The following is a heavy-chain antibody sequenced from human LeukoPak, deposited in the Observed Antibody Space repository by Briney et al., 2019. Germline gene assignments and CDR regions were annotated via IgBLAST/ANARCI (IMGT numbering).Heavy chain of an antibody. CDR2: LSGRGGVT. V-gene: IGHV3-23*01. J-gene: IGHJ4*02. CDR3: AKDRLIVLVPSSTNSFDS. D-gene: IGHD2-2*01. Sequence: GGSPRLSCAASGFTFSSYAMSWVRQAPGKGLEWVSTLSGRGGVTYYADSVKGRFTISRDNSNNTLYLQMNGLRAEDTALYYCAKDRLIVLVPSSTNSFDSWGQGTLVTVSS. CDR1: GFTFSSYA.